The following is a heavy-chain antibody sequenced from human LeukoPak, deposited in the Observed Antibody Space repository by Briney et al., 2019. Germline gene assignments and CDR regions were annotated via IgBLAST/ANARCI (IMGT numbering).Heavy chain of an antibody. D-gene: IGHD5-18*01. V-gene: IGHV3-21*01. CDR3: ARNGEYSYGYNDY. Sequence: GGSLRLSCAASGFSFGSYWMNWVRQAPGKGLEWVSSISSSSSYIYYADSVKGRFTISRDNAKNSLYLQMNSLRAEDTAVYYCARNGEYSYGYNDYWGQGTLVTVSS. CDR2: ISSSSSYI. CDR1: GFSFGSYW. J-gene: IGHJ4*02.